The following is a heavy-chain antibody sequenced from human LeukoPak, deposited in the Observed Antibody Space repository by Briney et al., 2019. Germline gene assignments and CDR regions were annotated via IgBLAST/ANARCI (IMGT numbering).Heavy chain of an antibody. Sequence: GGSLRLSCAASGFTFSSYEMNWVRQAPGKGLEWVSYISSSGGTIYYADSVKGRFTISRDNAKNSLYLQMNSLKTEDTAVYYCTTDTAYYDFWSGYPSFDYWGQGTLVTVSS. J-gene: IGHJ4*02. V-gene: IGHV3-48*03. CDR1: GFTFSSYE. CDR2: ISSSGGTI. CDR3: TTDTAYYDFWSGYPSFDY. D-gene: IGHD3-3*01.